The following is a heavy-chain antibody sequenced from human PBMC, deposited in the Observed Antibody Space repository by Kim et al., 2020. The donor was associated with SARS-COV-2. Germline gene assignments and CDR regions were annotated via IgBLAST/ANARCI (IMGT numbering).Heavy chain of an antibody. J-gene: IGHJ4*02. CDR3: TTDRATMIETGGY. V-gene: IGHV3-15*01. Sequence: YAEPVKGRFTISRDDSKNTLYLQMNSLKTEDTAVYYCTTDRATMIETGGYWGQGTLVTVSS. D-gene: IGHD3-22*01.